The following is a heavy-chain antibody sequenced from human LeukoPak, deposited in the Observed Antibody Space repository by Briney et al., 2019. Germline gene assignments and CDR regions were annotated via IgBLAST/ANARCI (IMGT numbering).Heavy chain of an antibody. CDR2: ISAYNGNT. CDR3: ARVDLAATYYYCGRDV. D-gene: IGHD6-13*01. Sequence: ASVKVSCKASGYTFTSYGISWVRQAPGQGLEWMGWISAYNGNTNYAQKLQGRVTMTTDTSTSTAYMELRSLRSDDTAVYYCARVDLAATYYYCGRDVWGKGTTVPVSS. CDR1: GYTFTSYG. V-gene: IGHV1-18*01. J-gene: IGHJ6*04.